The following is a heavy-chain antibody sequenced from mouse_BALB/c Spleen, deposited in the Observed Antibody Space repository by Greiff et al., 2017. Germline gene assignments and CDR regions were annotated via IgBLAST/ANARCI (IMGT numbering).Heavy chain of an antibody. J-gene: IGHJ3*01. Sequence: QVQLQQSAAELARPGASVKMSCKASGYTFTSYTMHWVKQRPGQGLEWIGYINPSSGYTEYNQKFKDKTTLTADKSSSTAYMQLSSLTSEDSAVYYCARNPDGFAYWGQGTLVTVSA. CDR1: GYTFTSYT. CDR3: ARNPDGFAY. V-gene: IGHV1-4*02. CDR2: INPSSGYT.